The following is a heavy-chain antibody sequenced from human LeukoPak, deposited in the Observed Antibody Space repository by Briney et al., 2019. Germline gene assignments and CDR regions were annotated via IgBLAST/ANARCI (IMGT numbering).Heavy chain of an antibody. D-gene: IGHD4-17*01. CDR2: IYYSGTT. V-gene: IGHV4-59*01. J-gene: IGHJ6*02. CDR1: GGSISNFY. Sequence: SETLSLTCTVSGGSISNFYWSWIRQPPGKGLEWIGYIYYSGTTNYNPSLKSRVTMSVDTSKNQFSLKLSSVTGADTAVYYCAREDPQTTVPEGMDVWGQGTTVTVSS. CDR3: AREDPQTTVPEGMDV.